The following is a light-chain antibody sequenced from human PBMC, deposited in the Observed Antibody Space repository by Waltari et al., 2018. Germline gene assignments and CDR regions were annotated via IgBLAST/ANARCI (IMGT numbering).Light chain of an antibody. Sequence: DIKMTQSPSSVSASVGDRVTITCRASQGIGSWLVWYQQKLWEAPKLLIYGASILQSGVPSRFSGSGSGTDFTLTISSLQPEDCATYYCQQANSFPRNFGQGTRLDIK. CDR2: GAS. CDR1: QGIGSW. V-gene: IGKV1-12*01. CDR3: QQANSFPRN. J-gene: IGKJ5*01.